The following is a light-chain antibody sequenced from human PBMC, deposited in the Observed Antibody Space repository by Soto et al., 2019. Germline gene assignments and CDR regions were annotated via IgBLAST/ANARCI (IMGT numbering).Light chain of an antibody. CDR2: KAS. V-gene: IGKV1-5*03. CDR1: QSISSW. Sequence: DIQMTQSPSTLSASVGDSVTITCRASQSISSWLAWFQQEPGKAPKLLIYKASSFESGVPSRFSGSGSGTEFTLTINSLQPDDFATYYCQQYNGYSRTFGQGTKVEIK. J-gene: IGKJ1*01. CDR3: QQYNGYSRT.